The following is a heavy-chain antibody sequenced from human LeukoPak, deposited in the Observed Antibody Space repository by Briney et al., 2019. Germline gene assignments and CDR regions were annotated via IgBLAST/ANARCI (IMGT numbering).Heavy chain of an antibody. CDR1: GYSISSGYY. V-gene: IGHV4-38-2*02. Sequence: SETLSLTCTVSGYSISSGYYWGWIRQPPGKGLEWIGSIYHSGSTYYNPSLKSRVTISVDTSKNQFSLKLSSVTAADTAVYYCARQVVVVTAIEAWGQGTLVTVSS. D-gene: IGHD2-21*02. CDR2: IYHSGST. CDR3: ARQVVVVTAIEA. J-gene: IGHJ5*02.